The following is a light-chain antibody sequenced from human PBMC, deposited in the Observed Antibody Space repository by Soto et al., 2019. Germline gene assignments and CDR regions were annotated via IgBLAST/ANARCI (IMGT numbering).Light chain of an antibody. CDR3: QQYNKWPQT. CDR2: DAS. Sequence: EIVMTQSPATLSVSPGERATLACRASQSVSSNLAWYQQKPGQAPRLLIYDASTRATGIPARFSGSGSGTEFTLTISSLQPEDFAVYYCQQYNKWPQTFGQGTKVDIK. V-gene: IGKV3-15*01. CDR1: QSVSSN. J-gene: IGKJ1*01.